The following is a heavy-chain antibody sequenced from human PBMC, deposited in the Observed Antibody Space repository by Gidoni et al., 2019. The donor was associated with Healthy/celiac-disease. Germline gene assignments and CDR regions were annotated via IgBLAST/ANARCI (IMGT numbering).Heavy chain of an antibody. Sequence: QVQLQQWGAGLLKPSETLSLTCAVYGGSFSGYYWSWIRQPPGKGLEWIGEINHSGSTNYNPSLKSRVTISVDTSKNQFSLKLSAVTAADTAVYYCARVRSRHYYGSGPTAFDYWGQGTLVTVSS. J-gene: IGHJ4*02. CDR2: INHSGST. CDR3: ARVRSRHYYGSGPTAFDY. CDR1: GGSFSGYY. V-gene: IGHV4-34*01. D-gene: IGHD3-10*01.